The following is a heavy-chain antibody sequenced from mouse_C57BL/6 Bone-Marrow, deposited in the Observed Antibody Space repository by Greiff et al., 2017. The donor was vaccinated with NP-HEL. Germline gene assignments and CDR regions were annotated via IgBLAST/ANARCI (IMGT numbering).Heavy chain of an antibody. Sequence: VKVVESGPGLVAPSQSLSITCTVSGFSLTSYGVDWVRQSPGKGLEWLGVIWGVGSTNYNSALKSRLSISKDNSKSQVFLKMNSLQTDDTAMYYCASYVGAMDYWGQGTSVTVSS. V-gene: IGHV2-6*01. CDR3: ASYVGAMDY. J-gene: IGHJ4*01. CDR1: GFSLTSYG. CDR2: IWGVGST.